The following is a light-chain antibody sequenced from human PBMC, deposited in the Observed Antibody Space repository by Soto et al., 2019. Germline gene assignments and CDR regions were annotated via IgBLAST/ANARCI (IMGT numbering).Light chain of an antibody. V-gene: IGKV3-20*01. CDR3: QQYGSSPWT. CDR1: QSVSSSF. J-gene: IGKJ1*01. Sequence: EIVLTQSPGTLSLSPGERATLSCRASQSVSSSFLAWYQQKPGQAPRLLIYGASSRATGIPDRFSGSGAGTDFTLTISLLDPEDFAVYYCQQYGSSPWTVGQGTKVELK. CDR2: GAS.